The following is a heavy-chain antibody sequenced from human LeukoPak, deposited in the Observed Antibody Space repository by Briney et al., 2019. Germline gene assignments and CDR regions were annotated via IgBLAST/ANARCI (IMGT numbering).Heavy chain of an antibody. Sequence: ASVKVSCKASGGTFSSYAISWVRQAPGQGLEWMGGIIPIFGTANYAQKFQGRVTITADESTSTAYMELSSLRSEDTAVYYCARDLGTNYYDSSGYTYRGQGTLVTVSS. V-gene: IGHV1-69*01. CDR1: GGTFSSYA. CDR2: IIPIFGTA. J-gene: IGHJ4*02. CDR3: ARDLGTNYYDSSGYTY. D-gene: IGHD3-22*01.